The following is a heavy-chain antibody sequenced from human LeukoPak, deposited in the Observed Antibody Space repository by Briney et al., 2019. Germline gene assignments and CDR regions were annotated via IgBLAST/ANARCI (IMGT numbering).Heavy chain of an antibody. CDR1: GFTFSNYA. V-gene: IGHV3-23*01. CDR2: ISGSGGST. J-gene: IGHJ4*02. Sequence: GGSLRLSCAASGFTFSNYAMNWVRQAPGKGLEWVSAISGSGGSTYYADSVKGRFTISRDNSKNTLYLQMNSLRAEDTAVYYCAKGRGRLWAGSDYWGQGTLVTVSS. D-gene: IGHD4/OR15-4a*01. CDR3: AKGRGRLWAGSDY.